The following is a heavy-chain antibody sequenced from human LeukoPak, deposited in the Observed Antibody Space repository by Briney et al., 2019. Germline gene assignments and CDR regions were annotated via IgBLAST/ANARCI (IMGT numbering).Heavy chain of an antibody. Sequence: ASVKVSCKASGYTFTNYFIHWVRQAPGQGLEWMGVFNPSGNFATYSQKFQGRVTMTRDTSTTTVYMALTSLTSEDTAVYYCARGIAAAGTGDFWGQGTLVTVSS. V-gene: IGHV1-46*01. CDR1: GYTFTNYF. CDR3: ARGIAAAGTGDF. CDR2: FNPSGNFA. J-gene: IGHJ4*02. D-gene: IGHD6-13*01.